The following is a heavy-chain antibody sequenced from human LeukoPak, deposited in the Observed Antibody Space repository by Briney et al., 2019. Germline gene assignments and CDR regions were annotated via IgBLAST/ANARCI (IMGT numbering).Heavy chain of an antibody. Sequence: SETLSLTCAVYGGSFSGYYWSWIRQPPGKGLEWIGEINHSGSTNYNPSLKSRVTISVDTSKNQFSLKLSSVTAADTAVYYCARSLRFLGLYYFDYWGQGALVTVSS. CDR3: ARSLRFLGLYYFDY. J-gene: IGHJ4*02. D-gene: IGHD3-3*01. CDR1: GGSFSGYY. CDR2: INHSGST. V-gene: IGHV4-34*01.